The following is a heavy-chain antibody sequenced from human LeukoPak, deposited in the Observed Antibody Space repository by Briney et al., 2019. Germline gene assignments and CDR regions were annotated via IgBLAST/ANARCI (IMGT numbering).Heavy chain of an antibody. V-gene: IGHV3-15*01. CDR3: TTPPD. Sequence: PGGSLRLSCEVSGITISSAWMSWVRQPPGKGLEYVGRIKSEGDGGTTDHAAPVKGRFTISRDDSKNTLYLQMNSLTIEDAAVYYCTTPPDWGQGTLVTVSP. CDR2: IKSEGDGGTT. CDR1: GITISSAW. J-gene: IGHJ4*02.